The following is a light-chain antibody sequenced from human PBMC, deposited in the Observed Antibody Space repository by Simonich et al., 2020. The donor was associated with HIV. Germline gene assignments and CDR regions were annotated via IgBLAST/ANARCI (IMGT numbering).Light chain of an antibody. V-gene: IGLV3-21*03. J-gene: IGLJ2*01. CDR2: DDS. Sequence: SYVLTQPPSVSVAPGKTARITCGGNNIGSKSVHWYQQKPGQAPVLVVYDDSDLPSGIPERFSGSNSGNTATLTISRVEAGDEADYYCQVWDSSSDLVVFGGGTKLTVL. CDR1: NIGSKS. CDR3: QVWDSSSDLVV.